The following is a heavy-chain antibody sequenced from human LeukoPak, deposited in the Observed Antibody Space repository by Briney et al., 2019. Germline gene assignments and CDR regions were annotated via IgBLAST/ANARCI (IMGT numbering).Heavy chain of an antibody. CDR1: GFTFSSYA. V-gene: IGHV3-23*01. J-gene: IGHJ4*02. CDR3: ARSPPSSSWYDY. D-gene: IGHD6-13*01. Sequence: GGSLRLSCAASGFTFSSYAMSWVRQAPGKGLEWVSAISGSSGSTYYADSVKGRFTISRDNSKNTLYLQMNSLRAEDTAVYYCARSPPSSSWYDYWGQGTLVTVSS. CDR2: ISGSSGST.